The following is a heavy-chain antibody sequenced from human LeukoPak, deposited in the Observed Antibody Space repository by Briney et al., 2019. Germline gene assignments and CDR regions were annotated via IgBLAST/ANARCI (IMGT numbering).Heavy chain of an antibody. CDR1: GFTFSSYA. Sequence: GGFLRLSCAASGFTFSSYAMSWVRQAPGKGLEWVSAISGSGGSTYYADSVKGRFTISRDNSKNTLYLQMNSLRAEDTAVYYCARGKLYSSAYWGQGTLVTVSS. V-gene: IGHV3-23*01. J-gene: IGHJ4*02. CDR3: ARGKLYSSAY. CDR2: ISGSGGST. D-gene: IGHD6-19*01.